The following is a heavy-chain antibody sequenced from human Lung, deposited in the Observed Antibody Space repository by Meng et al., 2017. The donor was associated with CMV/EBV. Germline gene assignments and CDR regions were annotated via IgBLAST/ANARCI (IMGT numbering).Heavy chain of an antibody. CDR1: GGSIISYY. D-gene: IGHD3-10*01. Sequence: QVQLRESGPGLVKPSEPLSPTCTVSGGSIISYYWSCIRQPPGKGLEWFGYIYYSGSTNYNPSLKSRVTISVDTSKNQFSLKLSSVTAADTAVYYCAREEGIGGFDPWGQGTLVTVSS. CDR3: AREEGIGGFDP. J-gene: IGHJ5*02. CDR2: IYYSGST. V-gene: IGHV4-59*01.